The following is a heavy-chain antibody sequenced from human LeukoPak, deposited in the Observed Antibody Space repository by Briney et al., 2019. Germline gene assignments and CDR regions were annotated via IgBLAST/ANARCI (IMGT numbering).Heavy chain of an antibody. CDR3: ARGRGNYYYYGMDV. D-gene: IGHD6-25*01. J-gene: IGHJ6*02. CDR1: GGSLSGYY. V-gene: IGHV4-34*01. CDR2: IYHSGST. Sequence: SETLSLTCAVYGGSLSGYYWSWIRQPPGKGLEWIGEIYHSGSTNSNPSLKSRVTISVQTSKNQFSLKLSSVTAADTAVYYCARGRGNYYYYGMDVWGQGTTVTVSS.